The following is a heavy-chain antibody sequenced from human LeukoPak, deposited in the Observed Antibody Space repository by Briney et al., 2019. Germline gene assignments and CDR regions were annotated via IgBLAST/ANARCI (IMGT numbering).Heavy chain of an antibody. D-gene: IGHD6-19*01. CDR1: GFTFSSYG. CDR2: ISYDGSNK. Sequence: GRSLRLSCAASGFTFSSYGMHWVRQAPGKGLEWVAVISYDGSNKYYTDSVKGRFTISRDNSENTLYLQMNSLRAEDTAVYYCAKVESGQWVNYYYYTMDVWGQGTTVTVSS. V-gene: IGHV3-30*18. CDR3: AKVESGQWVNYYYYTMDV. J-gene: IGHJ6*02.